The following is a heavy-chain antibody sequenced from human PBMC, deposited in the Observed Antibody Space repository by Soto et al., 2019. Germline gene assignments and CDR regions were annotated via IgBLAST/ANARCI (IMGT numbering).Heavy chain of an antibody. J-gene: IGHJ4*02. CDR1: EFTFSSYG. D-gene: IGHD3-9*01. CDR3: ARGERRYFDWLLRTGFDY. Sequence: PGGSLRLSCAASEFTFSSYGMHWARQAPGKGLEWVAVIWYYGSNKYYADSGKSRFTISRDNSKNTLYLQMNSLRAEDTAVYYFARGERRYFDWLLRTGFDYWGQGTLVTVSS. V-gene: IGHV3-33*01. CDR2: IWYYGSNK.